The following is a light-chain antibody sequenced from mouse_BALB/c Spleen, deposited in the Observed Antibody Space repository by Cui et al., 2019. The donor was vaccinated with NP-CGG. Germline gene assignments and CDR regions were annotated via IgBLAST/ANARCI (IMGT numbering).Light chain of an antibody. V-gene: IGLV1*01. CDR1: TGAVTTSNY. Sequence: QAVVSQASALTTSPGKTVTLTCRSRTGAVTTSNYANWVQENPDHLFTGLIGGTNNRVPGVPARFSGSLIGDKAALTITGAQTEDEAIYFCALWYSNHWVFGGGTKLTVL. J-gene: IGLJ1*01. CDR3: ALWYSNHWV. CDR2: GTN.